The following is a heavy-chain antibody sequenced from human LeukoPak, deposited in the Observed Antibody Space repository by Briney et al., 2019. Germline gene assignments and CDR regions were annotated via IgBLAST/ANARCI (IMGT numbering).Heavy chain of an antibody. D-gene: IGHD3-10*01. V-gene: IGHV3-23*01. J-gene: IGHJ6*02. CDR1: GITLSNYG. CDR3: AKEAENTYYYGSGPLYGMDV. CDR2: ISDSGGRT. Sequence: GGSLRLSCAVSGITLSNYGMSWARPAPGKGLEWVAGISDSGGRTNYADSVKGRFTISRDNPKNTLYLQMNSLRAEDTAVYYCAKEAENTYYYGSGPLYGMDVWGQGTTVTVSS.